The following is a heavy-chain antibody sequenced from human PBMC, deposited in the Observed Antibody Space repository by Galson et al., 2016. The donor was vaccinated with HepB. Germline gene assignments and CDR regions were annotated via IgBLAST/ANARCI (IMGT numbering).Heavy chain of an antibody. CDR1: GFAFSTYA. J-gene: IGHJ4*02. V-gene: IGHV3-30-3*01. Sequence: SLRLSCAASGFAFSTYALHWVRQAPGKGLEWVALTSYDGDNKKYADSVRGRFTLSSDYSKNTLYLQMNSLRAEATAVSYCGRDQSYCSGGTCYSGGPVDSGGQGTLVTVSS. CDR2: TSYDGDNK. D-gene: IGHD2-15*01. CDR3: GRDQSYCSGGTCYSGGPVDS.